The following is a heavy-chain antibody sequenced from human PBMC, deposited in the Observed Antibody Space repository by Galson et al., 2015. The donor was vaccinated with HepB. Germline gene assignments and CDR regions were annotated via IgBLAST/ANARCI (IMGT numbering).Heavy chain of an antibody. V-gene: IGHV3-33*01. CDR2: IWYDGSNK. D-gene: IGHD5-18*01. J-gene: IGHJ4*02. Sequence: SLRLSCAASGFTFSTYGVHWVRQAPGKGLEWVAVIWYDGSNKYYADSVKGRFTISRDNSKNTLYLQMNSLRVEDTAIYYCARDQDRHNYGHLGGFNYWGQGTLVTVSS. CDR1: GFTFSTYG. CDR3: ARDQDRHNYGHLGGFNY.